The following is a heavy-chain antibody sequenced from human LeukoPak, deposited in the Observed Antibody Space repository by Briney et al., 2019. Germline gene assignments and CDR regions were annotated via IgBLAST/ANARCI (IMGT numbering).Heavy chain of an antibody. Sequence: GGSLRLSCAVSGITLSNYGMSWVRQAPGKGLEWVAGLSGSGGGTNCADSVQGRFTISRDNPKNTLYLQMNSLRAEDTAVYFCAKRGVVIRVFLVGFHKEAYYFDSWGQGALVTVSS. CDR3: AKRGVVIRVFLVGFHKEAYYFDS. V-gene: IGHV3-23*01. CDR1: GITLSNYG. D-gene: IGHD3-10*01. J-gene: IGHJ4*02. CDR2: LSGSGGGT.